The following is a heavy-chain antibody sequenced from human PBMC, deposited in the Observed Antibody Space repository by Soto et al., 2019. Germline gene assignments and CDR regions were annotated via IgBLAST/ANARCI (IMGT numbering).Heavy chain of an antibody. D-gene: IGHD3-9*01. CDR1: GYTFTSYD. CDR2: MNPNSGNT. V-gene: IGHV1-8*01. J-gene: IGHJ6*03. CDR3: ARGAGYDILTGYIYYYYMDV. Sequence: ASVKVSCKASGYTFTSYDINWVRQATGQGLEWMGWMNPNSGNTGYAQKFQGRVTMTRNTSISTAYMELSSLRSEDTAVYYCARGAGYDILTGYIYYYYMDVWGKGTTVTVSS.